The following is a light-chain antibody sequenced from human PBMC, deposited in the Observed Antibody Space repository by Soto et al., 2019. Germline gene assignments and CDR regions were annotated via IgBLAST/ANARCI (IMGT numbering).Light chain of an antibody. CDR2: SDN. CDR3: ATWDDSLNAWV. J-gene: IGLJ3*02. Sequence: QAVVTQPPSASGTPGQRVTISCSGRNSNIGSYTVNWYLQLPGTAPKLLIYSDNQRPSGVPDRFSGSKSGTSASLAISGLQSDDEADYYCATWDDSLNAWVFGGGTKLTVL. V-gene: IGLV1-44*01. CDR1: NSNIGSYT.